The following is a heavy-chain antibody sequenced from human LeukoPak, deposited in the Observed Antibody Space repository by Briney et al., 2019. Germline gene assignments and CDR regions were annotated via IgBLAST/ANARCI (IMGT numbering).Heavy chain of an antibody. V-gene: IGHV1-24*01. J-gene: IGHJ4*02. CDR3: ATVNSLERRGGYFDY. D-gene: IGHD1-1*01. CDR2: FDPEDGET. Sequence: ASVKVSCKVSGYTLTELSMHWVRQAPGKGLEWMGGFDPEDGETIYAQKFQGRVTMTEDTSTDTAYMELSSLGSEDTAVYYCATVNSLERRGGYFDYWGQGTLVTVSS. CDR1: GYTLTELS.